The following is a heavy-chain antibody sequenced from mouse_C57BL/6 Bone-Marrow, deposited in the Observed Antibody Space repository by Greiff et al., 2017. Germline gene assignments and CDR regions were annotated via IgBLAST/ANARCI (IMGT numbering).Heavy chain of an antibody. CDR2: IYPRSGNT. J-gene: IGHJ3*01. CDR3: ARLRSFAY. D-gene: IGHD1-1*01. V-gene: IGHV1-81*01. CDR1: GYTFTSYG. Sequence: VQLQQSGAELARPGASVKLSCKASGYTFTSYGISWVKQRTGQGLEWIGEIYPRSGNTYYNEKFKGKATLTADKSSSPAYMELRSLTSEDSAVYFCARLRSFAYWGQGTLVTVSA.